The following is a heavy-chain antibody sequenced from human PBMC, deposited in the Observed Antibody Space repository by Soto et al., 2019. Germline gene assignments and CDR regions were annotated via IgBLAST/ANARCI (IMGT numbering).Heavy chain of an antibody. D-gene: IGHD3-10*01. Sequence: ITLKESGPTLVKPTQTLTLTCTFSGFSLNTGGVGVGWVRQPRGKAMEWLALIYWDDDERYRPSLRSRLNTTXDXXXNXLVLTMTNMDPEDTATYYCVRNWRYYGGDCYYGMDAWGQGTTVTVSS. CDR2: IYWDDDE. CDR3: VRNWRYYGGDCYYGMDA. CDR1: GFSLNTGGVG. J-gene: IGHJ6*02. V-gene: IGHV2-5*02.